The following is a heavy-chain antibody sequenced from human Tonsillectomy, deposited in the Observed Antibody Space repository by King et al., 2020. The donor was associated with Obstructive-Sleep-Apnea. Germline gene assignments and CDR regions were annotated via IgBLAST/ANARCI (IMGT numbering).Heavy chain of an antibody. J-gene: IGHJ3*01. CDR3: ATGGPDAFDF. CDR1: GITFSSYS. D-gene: IGHD3-16*01. Sequence: VQLVESGGGLVQPGGSLRLSCAASGITFSSYSMNWVRQAPGKGLEWVSYISSSTSTIYYADSGKGRFTISRDNAKNSLYLQMNSLRAEDTAVYYCATGGPDAFDFWGRGTMVTVSS. CDR2: ISSSTSTI. V-gene: IGHV3-48*04.